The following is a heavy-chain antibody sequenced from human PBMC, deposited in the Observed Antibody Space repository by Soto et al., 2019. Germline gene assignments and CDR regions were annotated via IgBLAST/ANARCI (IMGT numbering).Heavy chain of an antibody. CDR1: GFSLSTSGVG. Sequence: SGPTLVNPTQPLTLTCTFSGFSLSTSGVGVGWIRQPPGKALEWLALFYWDDAKPNSPPLKGRLTITKDTSKNQVVLTMTNMDPVDTATYYCAHIPGIAAAVDYWGQGTLVTVSS. J-gene: IGHJ4*02. V-gene: IGHV2-5*02. CDR3: AHIPGIAAAVDY. D-gene: IGHD6-13*01. CDR2: FYWDDAK.